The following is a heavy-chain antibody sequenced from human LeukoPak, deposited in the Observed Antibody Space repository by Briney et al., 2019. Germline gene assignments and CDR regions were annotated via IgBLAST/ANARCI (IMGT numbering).Heavy chain of an antibody. D-gene: IGHD5-18*01. Sequence: SETLSLTCTVSGGSISSYYWNWIRQPPGKGLEWIGYISYSGSTYNNPSLLSRVTISVDTSKNQFFLKLSSVTAADTAVYYCATFKGTARDFDNWGQGTLVTVSS. V-gene: IGHV4-59*06. J-gene: IGHJ4*02. CDR3: ATFKGTARDFDN. CDR2: ISYSGST. CDR1: GGSISSYY.